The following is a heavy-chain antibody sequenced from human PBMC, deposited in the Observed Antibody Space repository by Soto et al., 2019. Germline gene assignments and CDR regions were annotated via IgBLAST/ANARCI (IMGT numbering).Heavy chain of an antibody. CDR2: IIPIFGTA. J-gene: IGHJ5*02. CDR1: VGTFRSYA. D-gene: IGHD2-15*01. Sequence: ASVKVSCKASVGTFRSYAISWVRQAPGQGLEWMGGIIPIFGTANYAQKFQGRVTITADESTSTAYMELSSLRSEDTAVYYCARAVCSGGSCYLVNWFDPWGQGTLVTVSS. CDR3: ARAVCSGGSCYLVNWFDP. V-gene: IGHV1-69*13.